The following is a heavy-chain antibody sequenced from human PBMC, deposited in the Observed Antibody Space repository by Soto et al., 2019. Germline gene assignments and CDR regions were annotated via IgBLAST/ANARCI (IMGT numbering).Heavy chain of an antibody. CDR2: IYYTGST. Sequence: SETLSLTCTVPGGSISSYYWSWIRQPPGKGLEWIGYIYYTGSTNYKPSLESRVTISVDTSKNQFSLKLTSVTAADTAVYYCARCYYGSGSYCDYWGQGTLVTVS. V-gene: IGHV4-59*01. D-gene: IGHD3-10*01. CDR3: ARCYYGSGSYCDY. J-gene: IGHJ4*02. CDR1: GGSISSYY.